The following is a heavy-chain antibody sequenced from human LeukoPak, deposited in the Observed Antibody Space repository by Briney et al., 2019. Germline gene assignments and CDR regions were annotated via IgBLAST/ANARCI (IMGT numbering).Heavy chain of an antibody. J-gene: IGHJ5*02. CDR3: ARWGTYASTSNWFDP. D-gene: IGHD2-2*01. CDR1: GFTFSSYA. CDR2: ISGSGGST. Sequence: PGGSLRLSCAASGFTFSSYAMSWVRQAPGKGLEWVASISGSGGSTYYADSVKGRFTISRDNSKNTLYLQMNSLRAEDTAVYYCARWGTYASTSNWFDPWGQGTLVTVSS. V-gene: IGHV3-23*01.